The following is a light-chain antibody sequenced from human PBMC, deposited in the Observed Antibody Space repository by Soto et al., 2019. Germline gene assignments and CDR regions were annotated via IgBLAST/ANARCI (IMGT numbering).Light chain of an antibody. CDR1: SSDVGDYDY. Sequence: QSALTQPASVSGSPGQSITIYCTGSSSDVGDYDYVAWYQQHPDKAPKLMIFDVSSRPSGVSNRFSGSKSGSTASLTISGLQAEDEADYFCSSYSSSGTLYVFGTGTKLTVL. CDR3: SSYSSSGTLYV. J-gene: IGLJ1*01. V-gene: IGLV2-14*03. CDR2: DVS.